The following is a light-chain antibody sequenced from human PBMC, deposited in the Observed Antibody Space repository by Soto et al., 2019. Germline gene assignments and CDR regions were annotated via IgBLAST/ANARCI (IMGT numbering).Light chain of an antibody. V-gene: IGKV1-39*01. CDR3: QQSYSSPPIS. CDR1: QYISTY. CDR2: GAV. Sequence: DLQMTQSPSSLSASIGDRVIIICRASQYISTYLNWFQQKPGKAPKLLIYGAVTLESGVPSRFSGSGSGTDFTLTISSLQPEDLATYYCQQSYSSPPISFGQGTRLEIK. J-gene: IGKJ5*01.